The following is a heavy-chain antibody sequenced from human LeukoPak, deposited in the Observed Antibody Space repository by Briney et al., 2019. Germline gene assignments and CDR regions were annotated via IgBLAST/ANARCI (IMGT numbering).Heavy chain of an antibody. CDR3: ARDAPGGNSPFTFDY. J-gene: IGHJ4*02. Sequence: ASVKVSCKASGCTFTSYGISWVRQAPGQGLEWMGWISAYNGNINYAQKLQGRVTMTTDTSTSTAYMELRSLRSDDTAVYYCARDAPGGNSPFTFDYWGQGTLVTVSS. V-gene: IGHV1-18*01. CDR1: GCTFTSYG. D-gene: IGHD4-23*01. CDR2: ISAYNGNI.